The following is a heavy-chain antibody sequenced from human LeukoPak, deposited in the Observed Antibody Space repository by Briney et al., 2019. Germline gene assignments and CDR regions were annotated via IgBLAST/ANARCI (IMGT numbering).Heavy chain of an antibody. J-gene: IGHJ6*02. CDR1: GGTFSRYA. Sequence: GASVNVSCKASGGTFSRYAISWVRPAPGQGLEWMGGIIPIFGTANYAQKFQGRVTITADESTSTAYMELSSLRSEDTAVYYCAGGYYDSSAAPHPLYYYYGMDVWGQGTTVTVSS. CDR2: IIPIFGTA. D-gene: IGHD3-22*01. V-gene: IGHV1-69*13. CDR3: AGGYYDSSAAPHPLYYYYGMDV.